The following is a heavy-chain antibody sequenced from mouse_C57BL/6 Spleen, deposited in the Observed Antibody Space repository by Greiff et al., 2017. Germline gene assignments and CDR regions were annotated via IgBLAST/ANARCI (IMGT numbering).Heavy chain of an antibody. CDR2: IDPSDSYT. J-gene: IGHJ4*01. CDR1: GYTFTSYW. Sequence: VQLQQSGAELVKPGASVKLSCKASGYTFTSYWMQWVKQRPGQGLEWIGEIDPSDSYTNYNQKFKGKATLTVDTSSSTAYMQLSSLTSEDSAVYYCARKGITTVVAGAMDYWGQGTSVTVSS. CDR3: ARKGITTVVAGAMDY. V-gene: IGHV1-50*01. D-gene: IGHD1-1*01.